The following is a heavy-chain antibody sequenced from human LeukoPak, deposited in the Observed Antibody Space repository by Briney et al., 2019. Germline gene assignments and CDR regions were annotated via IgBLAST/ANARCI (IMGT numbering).Heavy chain of an antibody. D-gene: IGHD3-10*01. Sequence: GASVKVSCKASGYTFTGHYMHWVRQAPGQGLEWMGWINPNSGGTNYAQKFQGRVTMTRDTSISTTYMDLSRLRSDDTAVYYCARIQLWPDYYFDYWGQGTLVTVSS. CDR3: ARIQLWPDYYFDY. J-gene: IGHJ4*02. V-gene: IGHV1-2*02. CDR1: GYTFTGHY. CDR2: INPNSGGT.